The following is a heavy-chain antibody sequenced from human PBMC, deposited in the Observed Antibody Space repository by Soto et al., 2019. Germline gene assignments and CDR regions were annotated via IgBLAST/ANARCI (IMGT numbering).Heavy chain of an antibody. D-gene: IGHD3-10*01. Sequence: SVKGSCKASGGTFSSYAISWVRQAPVQGLEWMGGIIPIFGTANYAQKFQGRVTITADESTSTAYMELRSLRSEDTAVYYCAREVPSPGYYYYGMDVWGQGTTVTVSS. CDR2: IIPIFGTA. J-gene: IGHJ6*02. CDR1: GGTFSSYA. CDR3: AREVPSPGYYYYGMDV. V-gene: IGHV1-69*01.